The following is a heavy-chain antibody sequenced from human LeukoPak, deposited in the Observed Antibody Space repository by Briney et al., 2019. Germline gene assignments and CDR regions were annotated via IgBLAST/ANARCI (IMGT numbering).Heavy chain of an antibody. Sequence: SETLSLTCTVSGGTISSSSYYWGWIRQPPGKGLEWIGSIYYSGSTYYNPSLKSRVTISVDTSKNQFSLKLSSVTAADTAVYYCARLLWHAFDIWGQGTMVTVSS. V-gene: IGHV4-39*07. CDR1: GGTISSSSYY. J-gene: IGHJ3*02. CDR3: ARLLWHAFDI. D-gene: IGHD3-10*01. CDR2: IYYSGST.